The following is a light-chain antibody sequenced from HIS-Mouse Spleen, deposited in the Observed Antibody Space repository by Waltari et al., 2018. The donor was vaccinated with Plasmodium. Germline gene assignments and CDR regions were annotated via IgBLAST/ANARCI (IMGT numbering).Light chain of an antibody. J-gene: IGKJ3*01. V-gene: IGKV3-15*01. CDR2: GAS. CDR1: QSVSSN. CDR3: QKYNNWSFT. Sequence: EIVMTQSPATLSVSPGERATLSCRASQSVSSNLAWYQQKPGQAPMHLIYGASTMATAIPARFSGMLSGTEFTLTISTLQSEDFAVYDCQKYNNWSFTRSPGTKVDIK.